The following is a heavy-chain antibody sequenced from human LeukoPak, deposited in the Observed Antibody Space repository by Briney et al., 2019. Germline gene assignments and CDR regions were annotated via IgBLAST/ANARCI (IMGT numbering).Heavy chain of an antibody. D-gene: IGHD3-10*01. CDR1: GFTFNNYA. CDR2: TGASGSTT. CDR3: PRQGGDTTMVRKTLYAFDF. V-gene: IGHV3-23*01. J-gene: IGHJ3*01. Sequence: GGSLRCSCTASGFTFNNYAMSWVGQGPGKGLEGISTTGASGSTTYYADSVRGRFTISRDNSKNTLYLQMSSLRAEDTALYYYPRQGGDTTMVRKTLYAFDFWGQGTLVTVSS.